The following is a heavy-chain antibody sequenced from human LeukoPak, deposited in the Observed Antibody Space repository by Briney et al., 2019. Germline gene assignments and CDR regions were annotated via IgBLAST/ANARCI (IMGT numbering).Heavy chain of an antibody. CDR1: GGSISRSNYF. J-gene: IGHJ4*02. V-gene: IGHV4-39*01. CDR3: ARHEEEDGYNAKTPDY. D-gene: IGHD5-24*01. CDR2: IFYRGTT. Sequence: SETLSLTCSVSGGSISRSNYFWGWIRQPPGMGLEWIGTIFYRGTTYYNPSLKSRVTISVDTSRNHFSLRLSSVTAADTAVYYCARHEEEDGYNAKTPDYWGQGTLVTVSS.